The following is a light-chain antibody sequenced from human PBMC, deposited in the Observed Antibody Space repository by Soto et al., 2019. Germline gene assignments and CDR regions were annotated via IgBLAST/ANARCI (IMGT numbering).Light chain of an antibody. J-gene: IGLJ2*01. CDR1: SSNIGINY. V-gene: IGLV1-51*01. Sequence: QSVLTQPPSVSAAPGQKVTISCSGSSSNIGINYVSWYRQLPGTAPKLLIYDNNKRPSGIPDRFSGSKSGTSATLGITGLQTGDEAVYYCGAWDSSLSAGVFGGGTKLTVL. CDR2: DNN. CDR3: GAWDSSLSAGV.